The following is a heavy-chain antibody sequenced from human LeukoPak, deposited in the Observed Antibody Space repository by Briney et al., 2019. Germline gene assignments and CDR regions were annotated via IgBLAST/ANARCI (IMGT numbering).Heavy chain of an antibody. V-gene: IGHV4-61*02. CDR1: GGSISSGSYY. CDR3: ARVPLGGSGWYYFDY. D-gene: IGHD6-19*01. Sequence: SETLSLTCTVSGGSISSGSYYWGWNRQPAGKGLEWIGRIYTSGSTNYNPSLKSRVTISVDTSKNQFSLKLSSVTAADTAVYYCARVPLGGSGWYYFDYWGQGTLVTVSS. CDR2: IYTSGST. J-gene: IGHJ4*02.